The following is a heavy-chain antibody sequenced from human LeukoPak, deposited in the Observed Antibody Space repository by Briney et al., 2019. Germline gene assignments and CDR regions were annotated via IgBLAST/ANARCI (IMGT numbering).Heavy chain of an antibody. D-gene: IGHD6-13*01. Sequence: GGSLRLSCAASGFTVSSNYMSWVRQAPGKGLEWVSVIYSGGSTYYADSVKGRFTISRDNSKNTLYLQMNSLRAEDTAVYYCAKQAAGGNFDYWGQGTLVTVSS. CDR1: GFTVSSNY. CDR2: IYSGGST. CDR3: AKQAAGGNFDY. V-gene: IGHV3-66*02. J-gene: IGHJ4*02.